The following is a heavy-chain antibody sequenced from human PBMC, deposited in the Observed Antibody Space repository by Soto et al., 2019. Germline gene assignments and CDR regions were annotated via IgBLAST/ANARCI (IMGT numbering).Heavy chain of an antibody. Sequence: GASVKVSCKASGYKFTAYYMHWVRQAPGQGLEWMGWINPGSGATSYAQTFQGRVTMTRDTSINTVYMEVTSLRPDDTAVYYCVSLQTSGWPGVHWGQGTLVTVSS. D-gene: IGHD6-25*01. V-gene: IGHV1-2*02. J-gene: IGHJ4*02. CDR1: GYKFTAYY. CDR2: INPGSGAT. CDR3: VSLQTSGWPGVH.